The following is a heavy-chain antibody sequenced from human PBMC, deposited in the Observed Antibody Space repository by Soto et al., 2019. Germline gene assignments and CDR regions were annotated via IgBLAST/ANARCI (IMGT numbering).Heavy chain of an antibody. J-gene: IGHJ2*01. V-gene: IGHV3-30*18. CDR3: AKDQWDFYWYFDL. Sequence: QVQLVGSGGGVVQPGRSLRLSCAASGFTFSSYGMHWVRQAPGKGLEWVAVISYDGSNKYYADSVKGRFTISRDNSKNTLYLQMNSLRAEDTAVYYCAKDQWDFYWYFDLWGRGTLVTVSS. CDR2: ISYDGSNK. D-gene: IGHD1-26*01. CDR1: GFTFSSYG.